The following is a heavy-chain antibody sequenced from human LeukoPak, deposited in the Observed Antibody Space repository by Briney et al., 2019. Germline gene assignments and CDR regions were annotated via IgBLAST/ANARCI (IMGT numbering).Heavy chain of an antibody. J-gene: IGHJ4*02. CDR2: IYYRGNT. CDR3: ARAAGSGLIDY. Sequence: PSETLSLTCTVSGGSISKYYWGWIRQPPGVGLGWVGSIYYRGNTYYNPSLKSRVTISLDTSKNQFSLNLNSVSAADTALYFCARAAGSGLIDYWGQGILVIVSS. CDR1: GGSISKYY. V-gene: IGHV4-39*07. D-gene: IGHD6-19*01.